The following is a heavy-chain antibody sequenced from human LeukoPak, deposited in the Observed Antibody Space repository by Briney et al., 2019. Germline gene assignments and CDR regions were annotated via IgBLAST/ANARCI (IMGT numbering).Heavy chain of an antibody. V-gene: IGHV4-59*12. CDR3: AREGPMVRGAFDY. Sequence: SETLSLTCTVSGGSISSYYWSWIRQPPGKGLEWIGYIYHSGSTYYNPSLKSRVTISVDRSKNQFSLKLSSVTAADTAVYYCAREGPMVRGAFDYWGQGTLVTVSS. J-gene: IGHJ4*02. CDR1: GGSISSYY. D-gene: IGHD3-10*01. CDR2: IYHSGST.